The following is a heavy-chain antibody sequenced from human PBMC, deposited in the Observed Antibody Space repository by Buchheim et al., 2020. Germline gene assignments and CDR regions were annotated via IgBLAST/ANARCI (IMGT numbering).Heavy chain of an antibody. V-gene: IGHV4-4*02. D-gene: IGHD3-3*01. CDR2: IYHSGST. J-gene: IGHJ6*02. Sequence: QVQLQESGPGLVKPSGTLSLTCAVSGGSISSSNWWSWVRQPPGKGLGWIGEIYHSGSTNYNPSLKSRVTISVDKSNNQFFPKLSSVTAADTAVYYCARVALYDFWSGYYTGYYYYGTDVWGQGTT. CDR3: ARVALYDFWSGYYTGYYYYGTDV. CDR1: GGSISSSNW.